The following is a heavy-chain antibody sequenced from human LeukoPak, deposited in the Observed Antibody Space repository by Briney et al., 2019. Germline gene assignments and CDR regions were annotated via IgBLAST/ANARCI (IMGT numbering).Heavy chain of an antibody. CDR2: IRSKAYGGTT. J-gene: IGHJ4*02. Sequence: PGGSLRLSCTASGFTFGDYAMSWFRQAPGKGLEWVGFIRSKAYGGTTEYAASVKGRFTISRDDSKSIAYLQMNSLKTEDTAVYYCTRDSSYCYDSSGSDYFDYWGQGTLVTVSS. D-gene: IGHD3-22*01. CDR3: TRDSSYCYDSSGSDYFDY. V-gene: IGHV3-49*03. CDR1: GFTFGDYA.